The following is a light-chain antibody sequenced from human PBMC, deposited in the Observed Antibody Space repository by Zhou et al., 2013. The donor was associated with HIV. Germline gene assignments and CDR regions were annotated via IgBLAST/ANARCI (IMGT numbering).Light chain of an antibody. V-gene: IGKV3-20*01. Sequence: EAVLTQSPGTLSLSPGERATLSCRASQTVSSHLAWYQQKPGQAPRLLIYTVSNRATGIPDRFSGSGSGTDFTLTISRLEPEDFAVYYCQHYGSSSRTFGQGTKLEIK. CDR3: QHYGSSSRT. CDR1: QTVSSH. J-gene: IGKJ2*01. CDR2: TVS.